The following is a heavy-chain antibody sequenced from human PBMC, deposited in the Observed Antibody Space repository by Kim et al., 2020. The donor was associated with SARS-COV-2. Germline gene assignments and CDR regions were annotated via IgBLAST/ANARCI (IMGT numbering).Heavy chain of an antibody. CDR3: ARVTQQWLVPLYFDY. D-gene: IGHD6-19*01. CDR1: GGPVSSGSHC. CDR2: IYDTVSA. Sequence: SETLSLTCSVSGGPVSSGSHCWSWIRQPPGKGLEFIGYIYDTVSATYNPSLKSRVTMSVDTSKNHFSLRLSSVTAADTAVYYCARVTQQWLVPLYFDYW. V-gene: IGHV4-61*03. J-gene: IGHJ4*01.